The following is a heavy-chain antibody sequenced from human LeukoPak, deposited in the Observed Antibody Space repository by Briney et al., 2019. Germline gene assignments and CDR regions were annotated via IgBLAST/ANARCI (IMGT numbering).Heavy chain of an antibody. V-gene: IGHV3-7*01. CDR3: AREWHATFDY. D-gene: IGHD1-26*01. CDR1: GFTFSTYW. Sequence: GGSLRLSCAASGFTFSTYWMSWVRQAPGKGLGWVANIKQDGGEEYYVDSVKGRFTISRDNAKNSLYLQMNSLRAEDTAVYYCAREWHATFDYWGQGSLVTVSS. CDR2: IKQDGGEE. J-gene: IGHJ4*02.